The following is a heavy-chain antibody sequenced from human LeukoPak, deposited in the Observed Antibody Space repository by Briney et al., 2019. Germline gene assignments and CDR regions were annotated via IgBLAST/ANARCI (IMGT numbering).Heavy chain of an antibody. CDR3: ARDRLGGAVASWIPDH. J-gene: IGHJ4*02. CDR2: VYHSGST. D-gene: IGHD2-21*01. CDR1: GGSINNYY. V-gene: IGHV4-59*01. Sequence: SETLSLTCSVSGGSINNYYWSWIRQPPGKRLEWIGPVYHSGSTDYNPSLRSRVTISVDMSKNHFSLKVTSVTAADTAIYYCARDRLGGAVASWIPDHWGQGILVTVSS.